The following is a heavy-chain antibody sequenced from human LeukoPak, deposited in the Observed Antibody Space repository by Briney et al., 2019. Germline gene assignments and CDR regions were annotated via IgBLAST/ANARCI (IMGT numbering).Heavy chain of an antibody. CDR2: ISGSGGST. V-gene: IGHV3-23*01. CDR3: AKSKIAYQLLLAFDY. CDR1: GFTFSSYA. Sequence: GGSLRLSCAASGFTFSSYAMHWVRQAPGKGLEWVSAISGSGGSTYYADSVKGRFTISRDNSKNTLYLQMNSLRAEDTAVYYCAKSKIAYQLLLAFDYWGQGTLVTVSS. D-gene: IGHD2-2*01. J-gene: IGHJ4*02.